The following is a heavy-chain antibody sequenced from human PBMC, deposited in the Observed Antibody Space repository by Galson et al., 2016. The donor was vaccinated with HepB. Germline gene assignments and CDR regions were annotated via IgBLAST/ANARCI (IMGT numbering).Heavy chain of an antibody. Sequence: SLRLSCAASGFTFSNFAMSWVRQSPKTGLEWVSSISHNGEMTYDADFVEGRFTIARDNANNTVYLQMNSLRAGDTAVYYLVKDPVASSGTGWFDSWGQGILVTVSS. D-gene: IGHD3/OR15-3a*01. CDR2: ISHNGEMT. J-gene: IGHJ5*01. CDR3: VKDPVASSGTGWFDS. V-gene: IGHV3-23*01. CDR1: GFTFSNFA.